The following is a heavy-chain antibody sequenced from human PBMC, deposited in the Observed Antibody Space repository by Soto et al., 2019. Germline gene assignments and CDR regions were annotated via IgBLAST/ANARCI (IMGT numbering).Heavy chain of an antibody. J-gene: IGHJ4*02. V-gene: IGHV1-69*13. CDR1: GGTFSSYA. D-gene: IGHD3-9*01. Sequence: SVKVSCKASGGTFSSYAISWVRQAPGQGLEWMGGIIPIFGTANYAQKFQGRVTITADESTSTAYMELSSLRSEDTAVYYCARGGDYDILTGLFDYWGQGTLVTVSS. CDR3: ARGGDYDILTGLFDY. CDR2: IIPIFGTA.